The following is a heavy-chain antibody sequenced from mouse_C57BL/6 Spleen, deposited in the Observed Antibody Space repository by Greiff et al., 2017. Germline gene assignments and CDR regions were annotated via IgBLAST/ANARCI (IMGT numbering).Heavy chain of an antibody. CDR2: IYPSDSET. D-gene: IGHD1-1*01. V-gene: IGHV1-61*01. CDR1: GYTFTSYW. CDR3: ARRDYGSSEDY. J-gene: IGHJ2*01. Sequence: VQLQQPGAELVRPGSSVKLSCKASGYTFTSYWMDWVKQRPGQGLEWIGNIYPSDSETHYNQKFKDKATLTVDKSSSTAYMQLSSLTSEDSAVYYWARRDYGSSEDYWGQGTTLTVSS.